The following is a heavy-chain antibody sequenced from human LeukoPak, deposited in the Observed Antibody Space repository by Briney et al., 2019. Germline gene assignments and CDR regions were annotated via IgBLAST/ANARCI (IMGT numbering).Heavy chain of an antibody. CDR2: INPSGGST. Sequence: ASVKVSCKASGYTFSSYGISWVRQAPGQGLEWMGIINPSGGSTSYAQKFQGRVTMTRDMSTSTVYMELSSLRSEDTAVYYCASGGNSGNILSWGQGTLVTVSS. D-gene: IGHD4-23*01. V-gene: IGHV1-46*01. CDR3: ASGGNSGNILS. J-gene: IGHJ4*02. CDR1: GYTFSSYG.